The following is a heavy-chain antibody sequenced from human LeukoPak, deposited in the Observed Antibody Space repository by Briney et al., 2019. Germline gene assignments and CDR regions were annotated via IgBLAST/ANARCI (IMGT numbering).Heavy chain of an antibody. D-gene: IGHD6-6*01. CDR2: IYHSGST. V-gene: IGHV4-59*01. J-gene: IGHJ1*01. CDR1: GGSISTYY. Sequence: SETLSLTCTVSGGSISTYYWNWIRQPPGKGLEWIGYIYHSGSTNYNPSLQSRVTISVDTSKNQFSLNLNSVTAADTAVYYCARGGAARLHFQDWGQGTLVTVSS. CDR3: ARGGAARLHFQD.